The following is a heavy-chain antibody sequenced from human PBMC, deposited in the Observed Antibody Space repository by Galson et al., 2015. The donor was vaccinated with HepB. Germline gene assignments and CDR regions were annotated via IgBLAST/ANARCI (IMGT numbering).Heavy chain of an antibody. V-gene: IGHV3-30*04. CDR1: GFIFSNYA. CDR2: ISFDGSDK. Sequence: SLRLSCAASGFIFSNYAMHWVRQAPGKGLEWVALISFDGSDKYYADSVKGRFTISRDNSKNTLYVQMNSLRVEDTGLYYCSRGRRWDWFDPWGQGTLVIVSS. J-gene: IGHJ5*02. CDR3: SRGRRWDWFDP. D-gene: IGHD5-24*01.